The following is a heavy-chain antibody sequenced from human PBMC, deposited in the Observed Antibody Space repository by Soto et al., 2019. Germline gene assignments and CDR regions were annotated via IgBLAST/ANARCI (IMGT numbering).Heavy chain of an antibody. J-gene: IGHJ4*02. CDR1: GFTFSTYA. CDR2: IGGSAESA. CDR3: AVHCSTSSCSY. Sequence: EVQLSESGGGLVQPGGYLRVSCAASGFTFSTYAMSWVRQAPGKGLEWVSAIGGSAESAYYGDSVKGRFTISRDNSKNTVYLQMNSLRAEDTAVYYCAVHCSTSSCSYWGQGTLVTVSS. D-gene: IGHD2-2*01. V-gene: IGHV3-23*01.